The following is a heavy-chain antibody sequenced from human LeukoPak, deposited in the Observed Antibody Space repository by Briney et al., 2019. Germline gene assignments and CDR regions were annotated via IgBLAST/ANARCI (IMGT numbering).Heavy chain of an antibody. J-gene: IGHJ4*02. CDR1: GFTFDDYA. CDR2: IRSKAFGGTP. CDR3: TRNTVTVHFDY. V-gene: IGHV3-49*03. D-gene: IGHD4-17*01. Sequence: GGSLRLSCSASGFTFDDYAVSWFRQAPWKGLEWVGFIRSKAFGGTPEYAASVRGRFTISRDDSKSIAYLQMNSLKTEDTAVYYCTRNTVTVHFDYWSQGTLVTVSS.